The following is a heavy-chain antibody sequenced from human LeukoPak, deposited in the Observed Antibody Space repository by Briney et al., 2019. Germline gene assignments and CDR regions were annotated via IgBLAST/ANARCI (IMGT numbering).Heavy chain of an antibody. J-gene: IGHJ3*02. V-gene: IGHV5-51*01. Sequence: GESPKISCKGSGYSFATFWIGWVRQMPGKGLEWMGIIYPGDSETRYSPSFQGQVTFSAEKSITPAYLQWSSLKASDSAMYYCASITAVAHAFDIWGQGTMVTVSS. D-gene: IGHD4-23*01. CDR1: GYSFATFW. CDR2: IYPGDSET. CDR3: ASITAVAHAFDI.